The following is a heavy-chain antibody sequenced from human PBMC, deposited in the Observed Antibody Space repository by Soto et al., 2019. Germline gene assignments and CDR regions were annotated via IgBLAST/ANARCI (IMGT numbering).Heavy chain of an antibody. CDR1: GIPVSSNY. CDR3: ARDGPYYYASRMDV. V-gene: IGHV3-53*04. J-gene: IGHJ6*04. D-gene: IGHD3-10*01. Sequence: EVQLVESGGGLVQPGGSLRLSCLASGIPVSSNYMTWVRQVPGKGLEWVSVIHSGGDTYYANSVKGRFTISRHDSTNTVFLQMHSLTAEDPPVYYCARDGPYYYASRMDVWGKGTTFTV. CDR2: IHSGGDT.